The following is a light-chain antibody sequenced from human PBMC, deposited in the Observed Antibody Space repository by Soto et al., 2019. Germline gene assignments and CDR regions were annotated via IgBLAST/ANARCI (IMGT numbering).Light chain of an antibody. CDR2: GAS. CDR1: QSVSSSY. J-gene: IGKJ4*01. CDR3: QQYGSSPALT. Sequence: EIVLTQSPCTLSLSPGERATLSCRASQSVSSSYLAWYQQKPGQAPRLLIYGASSRATGIPDRFSGSGSGTDFTLTISRLEPEDFAVYYCQQYGSSPALTFGGGTKVDIK. V-gene: IGKV3-20*01.